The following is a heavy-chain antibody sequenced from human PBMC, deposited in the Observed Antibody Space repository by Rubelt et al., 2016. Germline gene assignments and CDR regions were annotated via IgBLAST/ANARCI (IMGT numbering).Heavy chain of an antibody. D-gene: IGHD2-15*01. CDR1: GGSISPYY. V-gene: IGHV4-4*07. CDR2: IFTSGYT. J-gene: IGHJ5*02. Sequence: QVQLQESGPGLVKPSETLSLTCSVSGGSISPYYWSWIRQPAGKGLEWIGRIFTSGYTNYNPSLQSRVTMSVDTSKNQFSLKLSSVTAADTAVYYCARVVVTDSQPNNWFDPWGQGTLVTVSS. CDR3: ARVVVTDSQPNNWFDP.